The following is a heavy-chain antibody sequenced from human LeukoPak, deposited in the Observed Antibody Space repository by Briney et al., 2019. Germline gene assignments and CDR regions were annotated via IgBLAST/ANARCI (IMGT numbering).Heavy chain of an antibody. J-gene: IGHJ4*02. V-gene: IGHV3-11*01. D-gene: IGHD2-15*01. CDR2: ITTSATTI. CDR3: ARARGYCSGGFCYAYYFDY. CDR1: GFTFSSYY. Sequence: PGGSLRLSCAVSGFTFSSYYMSWIRQAPGKGLEWTSYITTSATTIYYADSVKGRFTMSRDNAKNSLFLQMNSLRAEDTAVYYCARARGYCSGGFCYAYYFDYWGQGTLVTVSS.